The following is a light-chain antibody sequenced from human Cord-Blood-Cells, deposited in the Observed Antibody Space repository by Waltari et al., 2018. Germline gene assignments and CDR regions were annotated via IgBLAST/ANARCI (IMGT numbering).Light chain of an antibody. V-gene: IGLV2-23*01. CDR3: CSYAGSSTYV. CDR2: EGS. CDR1: SSDVGSYNL. Sequence: QSALTQPASVSGSPGQSLTISCTGTSSDVGSYNLVSWYQQHPGKAPKLMIYEGSKRPSGVSIRFSGSKSGNTASLTISGLQAEDEADYYCCSYAGSSTYVFGTGTKVTVL. J-gene: IGLJ1*01.